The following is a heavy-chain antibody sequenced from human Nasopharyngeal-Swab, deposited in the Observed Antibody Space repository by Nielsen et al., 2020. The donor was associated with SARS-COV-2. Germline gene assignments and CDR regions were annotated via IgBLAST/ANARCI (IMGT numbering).Heavy chain of an antibody. V-gene: IGHV3-33*01. Sequence: WIRQPPGKGLEWVAVIWYDGSNKYYADSVKGRFTISRDNSKNTLYLQMNSLRAEDTAVYYCARGPPSSIVGATSSGDYWGQGTLVTVSS. CDR3: ARGPPSSIVGATSSGDY. J-gene: IGHJ4*02. CDR2: IWYDGSNK. D-gene: IGHD1-26*01.